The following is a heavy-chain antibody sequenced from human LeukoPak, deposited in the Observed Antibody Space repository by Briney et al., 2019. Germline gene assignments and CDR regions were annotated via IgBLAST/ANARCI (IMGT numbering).Heavy chain of an antibody. CDR3: ARADAFDI. CDR2: INPNSGGT. V-gene: IGHV1-2*06. CDR1: VYTFTGYY. J-gene: IGHJ3*02. Sequence: ASVKVSCKASVYTFTGYYIHWMRQAPGRGVEWMGRINPNSGGTNYAQKFQGRVTMAGDTSISTAYMELSRLTSDDTATYYCARADAFDIWGQGTMVTVSS.